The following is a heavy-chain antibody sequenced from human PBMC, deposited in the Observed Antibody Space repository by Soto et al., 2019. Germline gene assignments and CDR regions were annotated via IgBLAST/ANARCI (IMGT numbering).Heavy chain of an antibody. D-gene: IGHD3-16*01. CDR2: IYSGGST. CDR1: GFTVSSNH. V-gene: IGHV3-66*01. J-gene: IGHJ4*02. CDR3: AGPGEQHRY. Sequence: SLRLSCAASGFTVSSNHMSWVRQAPGKGLEWVSLIYSGGSTYYADSVKGRFTFSRDNSQNTLYLQMNSLRAEDTAVYYCAGPGEQHRYWGQGTLVTVSS.